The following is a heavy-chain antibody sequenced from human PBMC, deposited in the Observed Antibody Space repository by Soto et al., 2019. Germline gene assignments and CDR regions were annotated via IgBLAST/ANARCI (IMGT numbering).Heavy chain of an antibody. CDR3: ARDSDPPFIAAHPYYYYYGMDV. J-gene: IGHJ6*02. CDR1: GYTFTSYG. D-gene: IGHD6-6*01. Sequence: SVKVSCKASGYTFTSYGISWVRQAPGQGLEWMGWISAYNGNTNYAQKLQGRVTMTTDTSTSTAYMELRSLRSDDTAVYYCARDSDPPFIAAHPYYYYYGMDVWGQGTTVTVSS. CDR2: ISAYNGNT. V-gene: IGHV1-18*04.